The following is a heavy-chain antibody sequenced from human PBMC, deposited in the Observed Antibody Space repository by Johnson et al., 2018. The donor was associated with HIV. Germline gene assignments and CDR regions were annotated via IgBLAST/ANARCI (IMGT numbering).Heavy chain of an antibody. Sequence: VQLVESGGGVVQPGESLRLSCAPSGFTFSRHPMHWVRQAPGKGLEHVATIASLGDNTYYADSVKGRFTISRDNSTNTLSLQMNSLRAEDTAVYYCAREGKDAFDIWGQGTMVTVSS. D-gene: IGHD3-10*01. CDR2: IASLGDNT. J-gene: IGHJ3*02. CDR1: GFTFSRHP. V-gene: IGHV3-64*04. CDR3: AREGKDAFDI.